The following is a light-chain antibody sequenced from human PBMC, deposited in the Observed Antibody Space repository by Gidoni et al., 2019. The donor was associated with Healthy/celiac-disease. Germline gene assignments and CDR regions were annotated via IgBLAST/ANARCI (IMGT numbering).Light chain of an antibody. CDR2: EVS. CDR3: SSYAGSNNLYV. J-gene: IGLJ1*01. CDR1: SSDVGGYNY. Sequence: QSALTQHPSAAGSPGQSVTISCTGTSSDVGGYNYVSWYQQHPGKSPNLMIYEVSRRPSGVPDRFSGSKSGNTASLTVSGLQAEDEADYYCSSYAGSNNLYVFGTGTKVTVL. V-gene: IGLV2-8*01.